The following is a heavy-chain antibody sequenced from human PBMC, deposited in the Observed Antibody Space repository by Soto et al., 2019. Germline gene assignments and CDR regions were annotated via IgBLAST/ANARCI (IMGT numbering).Heavy chain of an antibody. J-gene: IGHJ4*02. D-gene: IGHD4-17*01. CDR2: ISWNSGSI. V-gene: IGHV3-9*01. CDR1: GFTFDDYA. CDR3: EKALEYGDSNFDY. Sequence: PGGSLRLSCAASGFTFDDYAMHWVRQAPGKGLEWVSGISWNSGSIGYADSVKGRFTISRDNAKNSLYLQMNSLRAEDTALYYCEKALEYGDSNFDYWGQGKLVNVS.